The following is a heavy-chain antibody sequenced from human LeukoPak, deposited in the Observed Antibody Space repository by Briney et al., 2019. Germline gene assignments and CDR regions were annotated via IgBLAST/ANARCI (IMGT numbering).Heavy chain of an antibody. J-gene: IGHJ5*02. CDR1: GGSISSGGYS. D-gene: IGHD6-13*01. CDR3: ARVPDSSSLGWFDP. V-gene: IGHV4-30-2*01. Sequence: SETLSLTCAVSGGSISSGGYSWSWIRQPPGKGLEWIGYIYHSGSTYYNPSLKSRVTISVDTSKNQFSLKLSSVTAADTAVYYCARVPDSSSLGWFDPWGQGTLVTASS. CDR2: IYHSGST.